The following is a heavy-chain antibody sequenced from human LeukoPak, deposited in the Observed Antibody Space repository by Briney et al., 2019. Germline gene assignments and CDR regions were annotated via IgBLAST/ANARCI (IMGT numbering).Heavy chain of an antibody. J-gene: IGHJ4*02. Sequence: PGRSLRLSCTASGFTFGDYAMSWFRQAPGKGLEWVGFIRSKAYGGTTEYAASVKGRVTISRDDSKSIAYLQMNSLKTEDTAVYYCTRPYYGSGSYYDYFDYWGQGTLVTVSS. V-gene: IGHV3-49*03. CDR1: GFTFGDYA. CDR2: IRSKAYGGTT. D-gene: IGHD3-10*01. CDR3: TRPYYGSGSYYDYFDY.